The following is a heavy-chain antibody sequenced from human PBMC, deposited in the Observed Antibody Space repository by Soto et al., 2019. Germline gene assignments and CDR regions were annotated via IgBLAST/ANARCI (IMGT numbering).Heavy chain of an antibody. J-gene: IGHJ4*02. D-gene: IGHD2-15*01. CDR1: GYTLTNYA. CDR2: INTYNGNS. V-gene: IGHV1-18*01. CDR3: ARDCTGCSCFCIY. Sequence: QVQLVQSAAEVKKPGASVKVSCKASGYTLTNYAISWVRQAPGQGPEWMGWINTYNGNSNYAQKFQGRVTMTTDTSTNTAYLELRSLTSDDTGVYYCARDCTGCSCFCIYCGQGNLVTVSS.